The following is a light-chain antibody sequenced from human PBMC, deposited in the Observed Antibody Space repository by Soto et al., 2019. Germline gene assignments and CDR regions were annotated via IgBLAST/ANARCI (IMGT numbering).Light chain of an antibody. CDR1: QSVLYNSNKKNY. Sequence: DIVMTQSPDSLAVSQGERATINCKSSQSVLYNSNKKNYLAWYQQKPGQPPKLLINWASSRDSGVPDRFGGTGSGTDFTLTISSLQADYVAVSYYQQYYRTPRSFGHGTKVES. V-gene: IGKV4-1*01. J-gene: IGKJ1*01. CDR2: WAS. CDR3: QQYYRTPRS.